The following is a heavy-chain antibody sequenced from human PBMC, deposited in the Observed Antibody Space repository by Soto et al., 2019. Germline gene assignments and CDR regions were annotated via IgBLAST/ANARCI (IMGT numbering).Heavy chain of an antibody. CDR1: GFPFSSYW. CDR2: INSDGSST. V-gene: IGHV3-74*01. CDR3: AREYSSSRYFDY. Sequence: EVQLVESGGGLVQSGGSLRLSCAASGFPFSSYWMHWVRQAPGKGLVWVSRINSDGSSTSYADSVKGRFTISRDNTKNTLYLQMNSLRVEDTAVYYCAREYSSSRYFDYWGQGTLVTVSS. D-gene: IGHD6-13*01. J-gene: IGHJ4*02.